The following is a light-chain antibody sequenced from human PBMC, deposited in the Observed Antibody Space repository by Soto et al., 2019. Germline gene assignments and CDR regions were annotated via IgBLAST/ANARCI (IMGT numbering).Light chain of an antibody. Sequence: QSALTQPASVSGSPGQSITISCTGTSSDVGGYNYVSWYQQHPGKAPKLMIYDVSNRPSGVSNRFSGSKSGNTASLTISGLQAEDEADYYCSSYTSGSTGVFGTGTKVTAL. CDR2: DVS. J-gene: IGLJ1*01. CDR3: SSYTSGSTGV. CDR1: SSDVGGYNY. V-gene: IGLV2-14*01.